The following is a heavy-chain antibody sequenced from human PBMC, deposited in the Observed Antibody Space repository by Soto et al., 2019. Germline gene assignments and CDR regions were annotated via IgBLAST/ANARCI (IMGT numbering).Heavy chain of an antibody. V-gene: IGHV3-9*01. Sequence: EVQLVESGGGLVQPGRSLRLSCAASGFTCDDYAMHWVRQAPGKGLEWVSGISWNSGSIGYADSVKGRFTISRDNAKNSLYLQMNSLRAEDTALYYCARGDYSSSSGFDYWGQGTLVTVSS. CDR3: ARGDYSSSSGFDY. J-gene: IGHJ4*02. CDR1: GFTCDDYA. CDR2: ISWNSGSI. D-gene: IGHD6-6*01.